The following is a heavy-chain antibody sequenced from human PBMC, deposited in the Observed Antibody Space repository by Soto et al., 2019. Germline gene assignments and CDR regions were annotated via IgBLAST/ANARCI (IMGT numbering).Heavy chain of an antibody. V-gene: IGHV3-33*01. CDR3: ARLGTAVVTDFDY. D-gene: IGHD2-15*01. J-gene: IGHJ4*02. CDR1: GFTFSSYG. Sequence: PGGSLRLSCAASGFTFSSYGMHWVRQAPGKGLEWVAVIWYDGSNKYYADSVKGRFTISRDNSKNTLYLQMNSLRAEDTAVYYCARLGTAVVTDFDYWGQGTLVTVSS. CDR2: IWYDGSNK.